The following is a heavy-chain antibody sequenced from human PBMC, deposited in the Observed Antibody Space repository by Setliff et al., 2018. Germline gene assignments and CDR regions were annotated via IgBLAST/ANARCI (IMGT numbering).Heavy chain of an antibody. D-gene: IGHD1-1*01. J-gene: IGHJ1*01. Sequence: GGSLRLSCAASGSSFSNYYMSWVRQAPGKGLEWVANIKEDGSEEYYVDSVRGRFTISRDNAKNTLYLQMNSLRAEDTAVYYCARDHGELGQERRTHFFRHWGQGTLVTVSS. CDR2: IKEDGSEE. V-gene: IGHV3-7*01. CDR1: GSSFSNYY. CDR3: ARDHGELGQERRTHFFRH.